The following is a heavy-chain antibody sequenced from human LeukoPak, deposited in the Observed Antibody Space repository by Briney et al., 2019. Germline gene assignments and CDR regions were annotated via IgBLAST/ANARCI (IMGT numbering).Heavy chain of an antibody. CDR3: ARLTKTLNFDH. D-gene: IGHD4-23*01. CDR1: GGSISTSDYY. V-gene: IGHV4-39*02. Sequence: SETLSLTCTVSGGSISTSDYYWSWIRQPPGRELQWLATVYYTGNTYYNPCLKSRLTISVDTSESHFSLMVNSVTAADTAVYYCARLTKTLNFDHWGQGTLVTVSS. J-gene: IGHJ4*02. CDR2: VYYTGNT.